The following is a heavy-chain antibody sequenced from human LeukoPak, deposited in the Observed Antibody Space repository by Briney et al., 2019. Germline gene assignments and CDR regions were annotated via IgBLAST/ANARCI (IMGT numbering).Heavy chain of an antibody. J-gene: IGHJ4*02. CDR2: IWYDGSNK. D-gene: IGHD3-10*01. Sequence: GGSLRLSCAASGFTFSSYGMHWVRQAPGKGLEWVAVIWYDGSNKYYADSVKGRFTISRDNAESTLYLQMNSLRDEDTAVYYCATNNASGSHIDYWGQGTLVTVSS. CDR1: GFTFSSYG. V-gene: IGHV3-33*01. CDR3: ATNNASGSHIDY.